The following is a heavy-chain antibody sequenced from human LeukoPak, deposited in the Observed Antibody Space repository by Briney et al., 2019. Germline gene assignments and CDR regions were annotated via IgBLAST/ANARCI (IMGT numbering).Heavy chain of an antibody. CDR3: AKGAPSSSSIFDF. D-gene: IGHD6-6*01. CDR2: LSGSGGDT. V-gene: IGHV3-23*01. CDR1: GFTFGHNA. J-gene: IGHJ4*02. Sequence: PGGSLRLSGVASGFTFGHNAMAWVRQAPGKRLEWVSALSGSGGDTFYADSVKVRFTISRDNSKNTLYLQLSSLRPDDTAVYYCAKGAPSSSSIFDFWGPGTLVTVSS.